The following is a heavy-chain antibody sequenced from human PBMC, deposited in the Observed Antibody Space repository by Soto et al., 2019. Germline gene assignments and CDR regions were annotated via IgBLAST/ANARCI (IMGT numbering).Heavy chain of an antibody. D-gene: IGHD3-22*01. J-gene: IGHJ4*02. V-gene: IGHV3-15*01. CDR2: IKSKTDGGTT. CDR1: GFTFSNAW. CDR3: TTYYYDSSGYYYGGIYFDY. Sequence: EVQLVESGGGLVKPGGSLRLSCAASGFTFSNAWMSWVRQAPGKGLEWVGRIKSKTDGGTTDYAAPVKGRFTISRDDSKNTLYLQMNSLKTEDTAVYYCTTYYYDSSGYYYGGIYFDYWGQGTLVTVSS.